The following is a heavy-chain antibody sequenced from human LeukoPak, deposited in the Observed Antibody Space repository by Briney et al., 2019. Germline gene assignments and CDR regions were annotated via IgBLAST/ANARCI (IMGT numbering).Heavy chain of an antibody. J-gene: IGHJ6*02. CDR2: IYSGGST. CDR1: GFTFSSYA. V-gene: IGHV3-53*01. Sequence: GGSLRLSCAASGFTFSSYAMSWVRQAPGKGLEWVSVIYSGGSTYYADSVKGRFTISRDNSKNTLYLQMNSLRAEDTAVYYCARAGAVRGYSYVSGMDVWGQGTTVTVSS. D-gene: IGHD5-18*01. CDR3: ARAGAVRGYSYVSGMDV.